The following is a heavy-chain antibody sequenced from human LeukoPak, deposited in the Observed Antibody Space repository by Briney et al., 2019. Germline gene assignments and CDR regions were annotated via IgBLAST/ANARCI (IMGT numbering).Heavy chain of an antibody. Sequence: ASVKVSCKASGYTFTSYYMHWMRQAPGQGLEWMGIINPSGGSTRYSQEVQGRVTMTRDTSTSTVYMELRSLRSEDTAVYYCARDWGYSSSLGFDYWGQGTLVTVSS. V-gene: IGHV1-46*03. D-gene: IGHD6-13*01. CDR2: INPSGGST. CDR1: GYTFTSYY. J-gene: IGHJ4*02. CDR3: ARDWGYSSSLGFDY.